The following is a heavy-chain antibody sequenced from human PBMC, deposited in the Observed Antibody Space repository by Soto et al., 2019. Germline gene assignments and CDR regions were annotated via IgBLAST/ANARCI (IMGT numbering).Heavy chain of an antibody. CDR3: ARVSRVYAIRLSLEYYFDY. CDR2: IYYSGVP. J-gene: IGHJ4*02. Sequence: PSETLSLTCTVSGVSITDYYWSWIRQAPGKGLESMGYIYYSGVPFYNPSLNSRATISRDTSKNQFSLNLNFVTAADTAVYYCARVSRVYAIRLSLEYYFDYWGQGTLVTVSS. D-gene: IGHD2-8*01. CDR1: GVSITDYY. V-gene: IGHV4-59*01.